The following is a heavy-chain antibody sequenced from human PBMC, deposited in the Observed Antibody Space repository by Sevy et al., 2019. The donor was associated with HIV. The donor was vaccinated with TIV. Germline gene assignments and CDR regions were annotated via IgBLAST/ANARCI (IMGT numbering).Heavy chain of an antibody. Sequence: GGSLRLSCAASGFPFSDAWMNWVRQAPGKGLEWVGLIKNENEGGTTEYAAHVKGRFTISRDDSKNTLFLQMSSLKTEDTAIYYCTTDWCSGTTWVRAFDLWGQGTMVTVSS. J-gene: IGHJ3*01. CDR3: TTDWCSGTTWVRAFDL. V-gene: IGHV3-15*01. D-gene: IGHD1-7*01. CDR1: GFPFSDAW. CDR2: IKNENEGGTT.